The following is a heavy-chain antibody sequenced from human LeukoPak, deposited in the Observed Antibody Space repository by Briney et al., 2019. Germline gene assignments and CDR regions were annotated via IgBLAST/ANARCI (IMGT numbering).Heavy chain of an antibody. V-gene: IGHV3-33*08. CDR3: ARGRGGIAARAEDY. Sequence: GGSLRLACAASGLTFSSYAMHWVRQAPGKGLEWVAVIWYDGSNKYYADSVKGRFTISRDNSKNTLYLQMNSLRAEDTAVYYCARGRGGIAARAEDYWGQGTLVTVSS. CDR2: IWYDGSNK. D-gene: IGHD6-13*01. CDR1: GLTFSSYA. J-gene: IGHJ4*02.